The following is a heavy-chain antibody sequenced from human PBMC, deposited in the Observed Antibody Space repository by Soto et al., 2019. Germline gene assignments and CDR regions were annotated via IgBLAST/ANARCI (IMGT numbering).Heavy chain of an antibody. V-gene: IGHV5-10-1*01. D-gene: IGHD6-13*01. CDR2: IDPSDSYT. CDR3: ASHGYRSSFCYGMDV. CDR1: GYSFTSYW. Sequence: GESLKISCKGSGYSFTSYWISWVRQMPGKGLEWMGRIDPSDSYTNYSPSFQGHVTISADKSCSTAYLQGSSLKASDTAMYYCASHGYRSSFCYGMDVWGQGTTVTVSS. J-gene: IGHJ6*02.